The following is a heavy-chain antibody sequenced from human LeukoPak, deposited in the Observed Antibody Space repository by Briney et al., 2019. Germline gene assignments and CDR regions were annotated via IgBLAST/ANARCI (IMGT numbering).Heavy chain of an antibody. D-gene: IGHD1-7*01. J-gene: IGHJ4*02. CDR1: GGSISSGSYY. CDR2: IYTSGST. V-gene: IGHV4-61*02. Sequence: SETLSLTCTVSGGSISSGSYYWSWIRQPAGKGLEWIGRIYTSGSTNYNPSLKRRVTISVDTSKNQFSLKLSSVTAADTAVYYCARCDGWSGTSLDYWGQGTLVTVSS. CDR3: ARCDGWSGTSLDY.